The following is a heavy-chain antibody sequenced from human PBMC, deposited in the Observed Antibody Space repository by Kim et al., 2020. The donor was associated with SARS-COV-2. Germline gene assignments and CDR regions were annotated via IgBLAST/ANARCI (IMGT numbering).Heavy chain of an antibody. CDR2: ISGSGGST. Sequence: GGSLRLSCAASGFTFSSYAMSWVRQAPGKGLEWGSAISGSGGSTYYADSVKGRFTISRDNSKNTLYLQMNSLRAEDTAVYYCANPNEYYYDSSGYTRDYWGQGTLVTVSS. D-gene: IGHD3-22*01. CDR1: GFTFSSYA. V-gene: IGHV3-23*01. CDR3: ANPNEYYYDSSGYTRDY. J-gene: IGHJ4*02.